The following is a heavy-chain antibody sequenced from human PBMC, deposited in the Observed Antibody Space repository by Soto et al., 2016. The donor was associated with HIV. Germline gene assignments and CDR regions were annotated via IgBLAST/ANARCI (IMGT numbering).Heavy chain of an antibody. Sequence: VQLVESGGGLVKPGGSLRLSCAASGFTFSNAWMTWVRQAPGKGLEWVGRIKTKTDDGTTDYAAPVKGRFTISRDDSKKHDCICKMNSLKTEDTAVYYCTTGTDRGLTYYYYYGMDVWGQGASVTVSS. CDR3: TTGTDRGLTYYYYYGMDV. J-gene: IGHJ6*02. D-gene: IGHD2-21*02. CDR1: GFTFSNAW. CDR2: IKTKTDDGTT. V-gene: IGHV3-15*01.